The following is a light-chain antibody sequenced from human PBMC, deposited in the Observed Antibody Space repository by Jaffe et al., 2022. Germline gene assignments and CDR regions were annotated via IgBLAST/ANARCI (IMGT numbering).Light chain of an antibody. J-gene: IGKJ1*01. CDR1: QSVTDND. V-gene: IGKV3-20*01. Sequence: EILLTQSPGTLSLSPGEGGTLSCRASQSVTDNDLAWYQQKPGQAPRLLIYGASSRATGIPDRFSGSGSGTDFTLTINRLEPEDIAVYYCQQYGTSPLTFGLGTKVEIK. CDR3: QQYGTSPLT. CDR2: GAS.